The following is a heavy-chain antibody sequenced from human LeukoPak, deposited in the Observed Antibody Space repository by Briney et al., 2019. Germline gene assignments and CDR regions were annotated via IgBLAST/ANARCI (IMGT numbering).Heavy chain of an antibody. CDR1: GGTFSSYA. D-gene: IGHD1-26*01. CDR2: IIPIFGTA. J-gene: IGHJ4*02. Sequence: SVKVSCKASGGTFSSYAISWVRQAPGQGLEWMGGIIPIFGTANYAQKFQGRVTITADESTSTAYMELSSLRSEDTAVYYCARELYSGSGIGLGIVYWGQGTLVTVSS. V-gene: IGHV1-69*01. CDR3: ARELYSGSGIGLGIVY.